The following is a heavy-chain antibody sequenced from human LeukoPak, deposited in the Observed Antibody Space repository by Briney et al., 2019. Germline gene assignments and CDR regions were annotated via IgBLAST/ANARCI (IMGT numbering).Heavy chain of an antibody. CDR3: ARRREPRAELSWFDP. Sequence: SETLSLTCTVSGGSISSRSYYWGWIRQPPGKGLEWIGSIYYSGSTYYNPSLKSRVTISVDTSKNQFSLKLSSVTAADTAVYYCARRREPRAELSWFDPWGQGTLVTVSS. CDR2: IYYSGST. D-gene: IGHD3-10*01. J-gene: IGHJ5*02. V-gene: IGHV4-39*01. CDR1: GGSISSRSYY.